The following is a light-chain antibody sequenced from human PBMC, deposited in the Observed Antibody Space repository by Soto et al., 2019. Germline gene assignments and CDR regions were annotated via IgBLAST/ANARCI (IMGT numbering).Light chain of an antibody. Sequence: EIVLTQSPGTLSLSPGERATLSCRASQSVSSTFLAWYQQKPGQAPRLLIYGASSRATGIPDRFSGSGSGTDFTLTINRLEPEDFAVYYCQQYCSPPQYIFGQGTKLEIK. CDR2: GAS. CDR1: QSVSSTF. V-gene: IGKV3-20*01. J-gene: IGKJ2*01. CDR3: QQYCSPPQYI.